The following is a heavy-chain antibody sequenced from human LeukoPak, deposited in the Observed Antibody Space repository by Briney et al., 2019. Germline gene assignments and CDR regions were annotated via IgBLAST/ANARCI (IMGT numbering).Heavy chain of an antibody. V-gene: IGHV3-7*01. J-gene: IGHJ4*02. CDR2: IKQDGSEK. CDR1: GFTFSTYW. D-gene: IGHD3-10*01. CDR3: ARDRVAILDY. Sequence: PGGSLRLSCAASGFTFSTYWMTWVRQAPGKGLEWVANIKQDGSEKNYVDSVKGRFTISRDNAKNSLDLQMNSLRAEDTAVYYCARDRVAILDYWGQGTLVTVSS.